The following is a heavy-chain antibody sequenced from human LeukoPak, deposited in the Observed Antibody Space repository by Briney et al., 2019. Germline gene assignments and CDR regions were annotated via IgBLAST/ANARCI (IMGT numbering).Heavy chain of an antibody. Sequence: SETLSLTCPVSGCSISSYYWNWIRQPAAKGLEWIGRIYTSGSTNYNPSLQSRVTMSLDTSKNQCSLKLSSATAADTAVYYCAREPTSLGGRGVFDYCGQGTLCSASS. V-gene: IGHV4-4*07. CDR3: AREPTSLGGRGVFDY. J-gene: IGHJ4*02. D-gene: IGHD3-10*01. CDR1: GCSISSYY. CDR2: IYTSGST.